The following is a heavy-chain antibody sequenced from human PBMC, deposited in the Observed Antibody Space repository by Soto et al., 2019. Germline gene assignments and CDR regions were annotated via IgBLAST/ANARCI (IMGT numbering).Heavy chain of an antibody. CDR2: IDPNSGAT. Sequence: QVQLVQSGAEVKKPGASVKVSCRASGYTFTGYFMHWVRQAPGQRLEWMGWIDPNSGATKYAQKFQGRVTLSRDTSIRTAYMELSGLRSDDTAVYYCARGGGTILAPLPWGQGTLVTVSS. D-gene: IGHD3-3*01. CDR3: ARGGGTILAPLP. J-gene: IGHJ5*02. CDR1: GYTFTGYF. V-gene: IGHV1-2*02.